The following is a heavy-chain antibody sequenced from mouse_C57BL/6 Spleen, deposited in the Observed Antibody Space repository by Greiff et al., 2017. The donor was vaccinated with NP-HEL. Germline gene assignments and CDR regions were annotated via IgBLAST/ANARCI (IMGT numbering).Heavy chain of an antibody. CDR1: GYTFTSYW. CDR3: ARRYHGPFDY. V-gene: IGHV1-61*01. J-gene: IGHJ2*01. D-gene: IGHD1-2*01. Sequence: QVQLKQPGAELVRPGSSVKLSCKASGYTFTSYWMDWVKQRPGQGLEWIGNIYPSDSETHYNQKFKDKATLTVDKSSSTAYMQLSSLTSEDSAVYYCARRYHGPFDYWGQGTTLTVSS. CDR2: IYPSDSET.